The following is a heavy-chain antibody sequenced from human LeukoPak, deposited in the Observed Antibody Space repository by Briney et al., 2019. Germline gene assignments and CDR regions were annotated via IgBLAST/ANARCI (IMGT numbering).Heavy chain of an antibody. CDR3: ARHKGYAVDY. CDR1: GFTLSSYW. V-gene: IGHV3-74*01. D-gene: IGHD5-12*01. CDR2: IKTDGSST. J-gene: IGHJ4*02. Sequence: GGSLRLSSTASGFTLSSYWMHWVRQAPGKGLVWVSLIKTDGSSTSYADSVKGRFTIARDNAKNTLYLQMNSLRDEDTAVYYCARHKGYAVDYWGQGTLVTVSS.